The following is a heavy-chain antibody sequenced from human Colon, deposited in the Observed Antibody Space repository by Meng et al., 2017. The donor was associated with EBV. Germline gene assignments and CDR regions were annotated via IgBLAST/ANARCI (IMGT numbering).Heavy chain of an antibody. CDR2: ISHSGTT. CDR3: ARDYYASGFVFDL. Sequence: RPQGSGPVLVKPSGTLFLTCAVSGGSSDSDNWWNWVRQTPGKGLEWIGEISHSGTTNYNPSLKSRVTISIDKSKNQFSLKLTSVTAADTAVYYCARDYYASGFVFDLWGQGTLVTVSS. J-gene: IGHJ5*02. CDR1: GGSSDSDNW. D-gene: IGHD3-10*01. V-gene: IGHV4-4*02.